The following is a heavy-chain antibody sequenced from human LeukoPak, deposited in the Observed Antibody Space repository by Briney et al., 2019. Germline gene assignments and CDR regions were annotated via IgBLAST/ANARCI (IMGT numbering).Heavy chain of an antibody. D-gene: IGHD1-26*01. CDR1: GYTFTSYG. J-gene: IGHJ4*02. CDR2: ISAYNGNT. CDR3: ARGEGATTQEDFDY. V-gene: IGHV1-18*01. Sequence: GASVRVSCKASGYTFTSYGISWVRQAPGQGLEWMGWISAYNGNTNYAQKLQGRVTMTTDTSTSTAYMELRSLRSDDTAVYYCARGEGATTQEDFDYWGQGTLVTVSS.